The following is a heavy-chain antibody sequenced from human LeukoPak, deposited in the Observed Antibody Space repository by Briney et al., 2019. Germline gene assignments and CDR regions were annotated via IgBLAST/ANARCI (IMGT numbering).Heavy chain of an antibody. CDR1: EFTFSSYA. CDR3: AKMEAWTTVTGSGVDY. CDR2: ISGSGGST. Sequence: TGGSLRLSCAASEFTFSSYAMSWVRQAPGKGLEWVSGISGSGGSTYYADSVKGRFTISRDNSKNTLYLQMNSLRAEDTAVYYCAKMEAWTTVTGSGVDYWGQGTLVTVSS. D-gene: IGHD4-17*01. J-gene: IGHJ4*02. V-gene: IGHV3-23*01.